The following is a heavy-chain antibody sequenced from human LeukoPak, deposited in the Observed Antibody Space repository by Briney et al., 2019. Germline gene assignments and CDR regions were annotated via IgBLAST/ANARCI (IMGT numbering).Heavy chain of an antibody. CDR1: GFRLNNYW. CDR2: VKEDESEK. CDR3: VRGVRTYDY. V-gene: IGHV3-7*04. J-gene: IGHJ4*02. Sequence: GGSLRLSCAASGFRLNNYWMSWVRQAPGKGLEWVANVKEDESEKYYVDAVKGRFTISRDNDKNSLFLQTNSLRIEDTAVYHCVRGVRTYDYWGQGTLVTVSS.